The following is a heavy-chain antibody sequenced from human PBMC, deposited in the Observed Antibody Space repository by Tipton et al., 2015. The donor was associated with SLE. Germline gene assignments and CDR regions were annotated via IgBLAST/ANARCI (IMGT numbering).Heavy chain of an antibody. CDR2: IYHSGST. CDR1: GGSFSGYS. J-gene: IGHJ2*01. Sequence: TLSLTCAVYGGSFSGYSWSWIRQPPGKGLEWIGYIYHSGSTYYNPSLKSRVTISVDRSKNQFSLKLSSVTAADTAVYYCARAYDFWSGSYFDLWGRGTLVTVSS. D-gene: IGHD3-3*01. CDR3: ARAYDFWSGSYFDL. V-gene: IGHV4-30-2*01.